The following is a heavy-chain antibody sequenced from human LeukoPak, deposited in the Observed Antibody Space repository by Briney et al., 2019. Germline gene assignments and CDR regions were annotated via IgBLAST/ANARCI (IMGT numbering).Heavy chain of an antibody. V-gene: IGHV4-4*07. D-gene: IGHD3-22*01. CDR2: IYTSGST. J-gene: IGHJ3*02. Sequence: SETLSLTCTVSGGSISSYYWSWIRQPAGKGLEWIGRIYTSGSTNYNPSLKSRVTMSVDTSKNQFSLKLSSVTAADTAVYYCARDLRYYDSSGYYYSDAFDIWGQGTMVTVSS. CDR3: ARDLRYYDSSGYYYSDAFDI. CDR1: GGSISSYY.